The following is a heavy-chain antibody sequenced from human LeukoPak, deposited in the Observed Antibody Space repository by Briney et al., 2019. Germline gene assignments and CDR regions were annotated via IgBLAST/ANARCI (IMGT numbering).Heavy chain of an antibody. CDR3: ARDAGGYGDYVHYFDY. Sequence: PGGSLRLSCAASGFTFSSYGMHWVRQAPGKGLEWVAVIWYDGSNKYYADSVKGRFTISRDNSKNTLYLQMNSLRAEDTAVYYCARDAGGYGDYVHYFDYWGQGTLVTVSS. D-gene: IGHD4-17*01. J-gene: IGHJ4*02. CDR1: GFTFSSYG. V-gene: IGHV3-33*01. CDR2: IWYDGSNK.